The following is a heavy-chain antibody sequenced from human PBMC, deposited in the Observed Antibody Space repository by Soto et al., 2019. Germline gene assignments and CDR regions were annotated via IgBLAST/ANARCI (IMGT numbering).Heavy chain of an antibody. J-gene: IGHJ4*02. CDR3: ARDVGYNWNLIDY. CDR1: GYTFTSYA. Sequence: QVQLVQSGAEVKKPGASVKVSCTASGYTFTSYAIHWVRQAPGQRLEWMGWVNAGSGNTKYSQKLQGRVTITRDTSASTAYMELSSLRSEDTAVYYCARDVGYNWNLIDYWGQGTLVTVSS. V-gene: IGHV1-3*01. CDR2: VNAGSGNT. D-gene: IGHD1-20*01.